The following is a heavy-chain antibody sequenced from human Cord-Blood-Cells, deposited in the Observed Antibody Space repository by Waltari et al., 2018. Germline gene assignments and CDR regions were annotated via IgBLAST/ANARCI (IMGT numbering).Heavy chain of an antibody. CDR1: GYTFTGYY. V-gene: IGHV1-2*02. D-gene: IGHD2-21*01. Sequence: QVQLVQSGAEVKKPGASVKVSCKASGYTFTGYYMHWVRQAPRKGLEWMRLINPNSGDTNNAQKFQGRVTMTRDTSISTAYRELSRLRSDDTAVYYCARDSCGGDCYNWFDPWGQGTLVTVSS. J-gene: IGHJ5*02. CDR3: ARDSCGGDCYNWFDP. CDR2: INPNSGDT.